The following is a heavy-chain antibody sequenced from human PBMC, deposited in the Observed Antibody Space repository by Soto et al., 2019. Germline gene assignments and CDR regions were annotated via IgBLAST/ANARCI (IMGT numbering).Heavy chain of an antibody. CDR2: IYPGDSDT. D-gene: IGHD6-19*01. J-gene: IGHJ6*02. CDR3: ARTGYSSGWTRPYYYYYGMDG. V-gene: IGHV5-51*01. Sequence: PGESLKISCKGSGYSFTSYWIGWVRQMPGKGLEWMGIIYPGDSDTRYSPSFQGQVTISADKSISTAYLQWSSLKASDTAMYYCARTGYSSGWTRPYYYYYGMDGWGQGTTVTVSS. CDR1: GYSFTSYW.